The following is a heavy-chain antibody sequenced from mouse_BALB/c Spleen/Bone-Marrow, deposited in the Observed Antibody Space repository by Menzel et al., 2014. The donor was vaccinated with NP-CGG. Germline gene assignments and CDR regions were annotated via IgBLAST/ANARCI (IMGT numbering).Heavy chain of an antibody. V-gene: IGHV5-12-1*01. J-gene: IGHJ4*01. CDR1: GFAFSSYD. CDR3: ARHWRGSYDYAMDY. Sequence: VQLKQSGGGLVKPGGSLKLSCAASGFAFSSYDMSWVRQTPEKRLEWVAYISSSAGRTYYPDTVKGRFTISGDNANNTHFLQRSILKAESTAMYYCARHWRGSYDYAMDYWGQGTSVTVSS. D-gene: IGHD1-1*02. CDR2: ISSSAGRT.